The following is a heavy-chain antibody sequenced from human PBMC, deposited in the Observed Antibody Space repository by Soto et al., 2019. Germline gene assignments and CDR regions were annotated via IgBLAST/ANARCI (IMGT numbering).Heavy chain of an antibody. CDR1: GGSIISGDYY. V-gene: IGHV4-30-4*01. J-gene: IGHJ6*02. Sequence: SETLSLTCTVSGGSIISGDYYWICMRQPPWKGLEWIGYIYYSGSTYYNPSLKSRVTISVDTSKNQFSLKPSSVTAADTAAYYCARGYSNYEGYYYGMDVWGQGTTVTVSS. CDR2: IYYSGST. CDR3: ARGYSNYEGYYYGMDV. D-gene: IGHD4-4*01.